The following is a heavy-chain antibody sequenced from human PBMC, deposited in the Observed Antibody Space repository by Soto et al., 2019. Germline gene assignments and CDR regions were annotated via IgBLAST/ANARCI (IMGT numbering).Heavy chain of an antibody. D-gene: IGHD5-18*01. CDR3: AKPLGLLRRAMAQGSDY. CDR1: GFTFSSYG. J-gene: IGHJ4*02. CDR2: VSYDEITK. Sequence: QVQLVESGGGVVQPGRSLRLSCAASGFTFSSYGMNWVRQAPGKGLEGVAVVSYDEITKYYADSVKGRFTISRDNSKNTVYLQMNSLRPEDTAVYYCAKPLGLLRRAMAQGSDYWGQGTLVTVSS. V-gene: IGHV3-30*18.